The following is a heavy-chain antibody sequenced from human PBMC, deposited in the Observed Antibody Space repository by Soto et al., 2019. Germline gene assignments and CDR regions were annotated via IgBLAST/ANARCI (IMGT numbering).Heavy chain of an antibody. CDR3: AQAVAVPADFRY. Sequence: QVQLVQSGAEENKPGASVKVSCKASGYTFTGYAMHWVRQAPGQRLEWMGWINAGNGNTKYSQKFQGRVTITRDTSENTAYMELSSLGAEATAVYYRAQAVAVPADFRYCGQGTLVTVSS. D-gene: IGHD6-19*01. CDR2: INAGNGNT. V-gene: IGHV1-3*05. CDR1: GYTFTGYA. J-gene: IGHJ4*02.